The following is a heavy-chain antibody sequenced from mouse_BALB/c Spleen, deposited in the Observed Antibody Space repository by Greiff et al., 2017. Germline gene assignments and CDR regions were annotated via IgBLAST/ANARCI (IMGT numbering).Heavy chain of an antibody. CDR1: GYTFTSYW. D-gene: IGHD1-1*01. J-gene: IGHJ2*01. Sequence: QVQLKQSGAELARPGASVKLSCKASGYTFTSYWMQWVKQRPGQGLEWIGAIYPGDGDTRYTQKFKGKATLTADKSSSTAYMQLSSLASEDSAVYYCARRRNYGYFDYWGQGTTLTVSS. CDR2: IYPGDGDT. V-gene: IGHV1-87*01. CDR3: ARRRNYGYFDY.